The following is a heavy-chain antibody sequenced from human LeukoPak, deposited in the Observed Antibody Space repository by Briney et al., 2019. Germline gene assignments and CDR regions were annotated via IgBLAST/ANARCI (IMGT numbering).Heavy chain of an antibody. CDR1: GGSFSGYY. Sequence: SETLSLTCAVYGGSFSGYYWSWIRQPPGKGLEWIGEINHSGSTNYNPSLKSRVTISVDTSKNQFSLNLRSVTAADTAVYYCARVRMYYYDFDIWGQGTMVTVSS. CDR2: INHSGST. CDR3: ARVRMYYYDFDI. J-gene: IGHJ3*02. V-gene: IGHV4-34*01. D-gene: IGHD3-10*01.